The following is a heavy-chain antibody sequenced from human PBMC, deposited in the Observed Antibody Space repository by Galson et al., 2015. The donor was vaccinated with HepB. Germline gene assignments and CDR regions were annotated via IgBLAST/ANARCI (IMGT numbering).Heavy chain of an antibody. CDR2: ISSSSSYI. CDR1: GFTFSSYS. Sequence: SLRLSCAASGFTFSSYSMNWVRQAPGKGLEWVSSISSSSSYIYYADSVKGRFTISRDNAKNSLYLQMNSLRAEDTAVYYCARVLEWFFPPDPWGQGTLVTVSS. V-gene: IGHV3-21*01. D-gene: IGHD3-3*01. J-gene: IGHJ5*02. CDR3: ARVLEWFFPPDP.